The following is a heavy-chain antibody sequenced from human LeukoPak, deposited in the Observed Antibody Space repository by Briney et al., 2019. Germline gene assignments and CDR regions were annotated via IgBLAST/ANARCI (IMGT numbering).Heavy chain of an antibody. CDR1: GGSISSSSYY. D-gene: IGHD6-19*01. CDR3: ARLTGIAVAQK. J-gene: IGHJ4*02. Sequence: SETQSLTCTVSGGSISSSSYYWGWIRQPPGKGLEWIGSIYYSGSTYYNPSLKSRVTISVDTSKNQFSLKLSSVTAADTAVYYCARLTGIAVAQKWGQGTLVTVSS. V-gene: IGHV4-39*01. CDR2: IYYSGST.